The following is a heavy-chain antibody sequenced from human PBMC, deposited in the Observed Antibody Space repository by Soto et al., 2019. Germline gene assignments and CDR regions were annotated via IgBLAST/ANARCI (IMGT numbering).Heavy chain of an antibody. CDR1: GFTFSSYE. D-gene: IGHD6-6*01. J-gene: IGHJ6*02. V-gene: IGHV3-48*03. CDR2: ISSSGSTI. CDR3: AAYSSSYGMDV. Sequence: LRLSCAASGFTFSSYEMNWVRQAPGKGLEWVSYISSSGSTIYYADSVKGRFTISRDNAKNSLYLQMNSLRAEDTAVYYCAAYSSSYGMDVWGQGTTVTVSS.